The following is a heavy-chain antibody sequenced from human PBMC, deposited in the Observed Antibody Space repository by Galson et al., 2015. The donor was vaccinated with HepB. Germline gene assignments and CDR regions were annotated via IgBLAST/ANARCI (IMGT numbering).Heavy chain of an antibody. CDR1: GYTFGSYA. Sequence: SVKVSCKASGYTFGSYALNWVRQAPGQGLEWMGWINTNTGVPTYAPAFTGRFVFSVDTSVSTAYLQISSLKTEDTAVYYCGREVGGVGAPDPWGQGTLVIVSS. CDR3: GREVGGVGAPDP. D-gene: IGHD1-26*01. V-gene: IGHV7-4-1*02. J-gene: IGHJ5*02. CDR2: INTNTGVP.